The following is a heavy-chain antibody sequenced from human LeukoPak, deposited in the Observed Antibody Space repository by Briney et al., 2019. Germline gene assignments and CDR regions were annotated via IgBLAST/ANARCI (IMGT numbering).Heavy chain of an antibody. CDR3: AKDFRIGYSAHFDH. CDR1: GFTFRSHA. J-gene: IGHJ4*02. Sequence: GGSLRLSCVGSGFTFRSHAMSWVRQAPEKGLEFVSGIYENGGTTYYADSVKGRFSISRDNTKNTLYLQMDSLRGEDTAVYYCAKDFRIGYSAHFDHWGQGALVTVSS. D-gene: IGHD2-21*01. CDR2: IYENGGTT. V-gene: IGHV3-23*01.